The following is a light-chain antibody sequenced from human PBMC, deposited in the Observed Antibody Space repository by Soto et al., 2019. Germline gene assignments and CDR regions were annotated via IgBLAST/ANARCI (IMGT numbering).Light chain of an antibody. J-gene: IGLJ1*01. V-gene: IGLV1-40*01. Sequence: QSVLTHPPSVSGAPGQRVTISCTGSSSNIGAGYDAQWYQQVPGAAPKLLIYGNTNRPSWVPDRFSGSKSGTSASLAITGLQAEDEADYYCQYYESSLSGDVFGSGTKVTVL. CDR2: GNT. CDR1: SSNIGAGYD. CDR3: QYYESSLSGDV.